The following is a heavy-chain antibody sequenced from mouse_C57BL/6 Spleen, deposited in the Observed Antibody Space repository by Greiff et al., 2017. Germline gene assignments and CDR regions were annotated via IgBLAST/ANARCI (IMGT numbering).Heavy chain of an antibody. Sequence: EVMLVESGGGLVQSGRSLRLSCATSGFTFSDFYMEWVRQAPGKGLEWIAASRNKANDYTTEYSASVKGRFIVSRDTSQSILYLQMNALRAQDTAIYYCASDARLRPFFAYLHQGTTLPVSS. CDR3: ASDARLRPFFAY. CDR2: SRNKANDYTT. V-gene: IGHV7-1*01. D-gene: IGHD2-4*01. CDR1: GFTFSDFY. J-gene: IGHJ2*01.